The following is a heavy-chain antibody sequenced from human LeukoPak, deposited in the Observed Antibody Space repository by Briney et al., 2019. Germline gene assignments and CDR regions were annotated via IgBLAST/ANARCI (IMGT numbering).Heavy chain of an antibody. CDR2: ISSSGYTI. CDR3: ARAAGYYGNPDY. V-gene: IGHV3-48*03. D-gene: IGHD3-10*01. CDR1: GFTFSSYA. Sequence: GGSLRLSCAASGFTFSSYAMNWVRQAPGKGLEWVSYISSSGYTIYYADSLKGRFTISRDNAKNSLYLQMNSLRAEDTAVYYCARAAGYYGNPDYWGQGTLVTVSS. J-gene: IGHJ4*02.